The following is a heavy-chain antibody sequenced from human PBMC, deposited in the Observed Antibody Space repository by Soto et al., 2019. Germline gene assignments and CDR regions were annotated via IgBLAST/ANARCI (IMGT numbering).Heavy chain of an antibody. V-gene: IGHV4-31*03. Sequence: SETLSLTCTVSGGSISSGGYYWSWIRQHPGKGLEWIGYIYYSGSTYYNPSLKSRVTISVDTSKNQFSLKLSSVTAADTAVYYCARIMYSSSWYVDYWGQGTLVTVSS. CDR1: GGSISSGGYY. D-gene: IGHD6-13*01. CDR3: ARIMYSSSWYVDY. CDR2: IYYSGST. J-gene: IGHJ4*02.